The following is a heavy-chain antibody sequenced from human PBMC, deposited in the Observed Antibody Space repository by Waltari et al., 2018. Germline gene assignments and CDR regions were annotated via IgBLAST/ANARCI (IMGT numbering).Heavy chain of an antibody. CDR3: ARDLVGATSFGY. CDR1: GGSISSYY. J-gene: IGHJ4*02. CDR2: IYYSGST. Sequence: QVQLQESGPGLVKPSETLSLTCTVSGGSISSYYWSWIRQPPGKGLEWIGYIYYSGSTNYNPSLKSRVTISVDTSKNQFSLKLSSVTAADTAVYYCARDLVGATSFGYWGQGTLVTVSS. D-gene: IGHD1-26*01. V-gene: IGHV4-59*01.